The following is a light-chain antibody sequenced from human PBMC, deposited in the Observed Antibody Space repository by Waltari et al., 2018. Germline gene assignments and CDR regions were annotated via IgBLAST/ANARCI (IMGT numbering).Light chain of an antibody. Sequence: EIILTQSPATLSLSPGDRATLSCRASQSASNSLSWYQQKPGQAPRLLIYNAITRATGTPARFSGSGSGTDFTLTIGSLEPEDSAVYFCLQCNNWPPTFGGGTTVEIK. CDR1: QSASNS. CDR3: LQCNNWPPT. V-gene: IGKV3-11*01. J-gene: IGKJ4*02. CDR2: NAI.